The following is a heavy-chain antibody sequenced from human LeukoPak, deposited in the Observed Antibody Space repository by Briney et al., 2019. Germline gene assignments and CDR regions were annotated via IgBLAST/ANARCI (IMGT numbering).Heavy chain of an antibody. J-gene: IGHJ4*02. V-gene: IGHV1-69*06. Sequence: DSSVKVSCKASGCTFSSYANSWLRQAPGQGLEWMGGIIPIFGTANYAQKFQGRVTITADKSTSTAYMELRSLRYEDTAVYYCAREDTAMGYAGIDYWGQGTLVTVS. CDR3: AREDTAMGYAGIDY. D-gene: IGHD5-18*01. CDR2: IIPIFGTA. CDR1: GCTFSSYA.